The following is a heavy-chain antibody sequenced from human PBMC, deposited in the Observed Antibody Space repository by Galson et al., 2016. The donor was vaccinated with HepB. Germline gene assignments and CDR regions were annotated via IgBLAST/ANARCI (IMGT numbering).Heavy chain of an antibody. CDR2: INPNSGGT. CDR1: GYTFTGYY. CDR3: TRGEYLLGWFDP. J-gene: IGHJ5*02. V-gene: IGHV1-2*06. D-gene: IGHD2/OR15-2a*01. Sequence: SVKVSCKASGYTFTGYYMHWVRQVPGQGLEWMGRINPNSGGTNYAQKFQGRVTMTRDTSISTAYMELSRLRSDDTAVYYCTRGEYLLGWFDPWGQGTLVTVSS.